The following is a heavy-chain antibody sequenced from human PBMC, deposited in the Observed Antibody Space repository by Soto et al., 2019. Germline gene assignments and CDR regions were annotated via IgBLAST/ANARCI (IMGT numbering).Heavy chain of an antibody. J-gene: IGHJ4*02. CDR3: SRVDPGETSPFDH. V-gene: IGHV1-46*03. CDR2: INPFDGSR. D-gene: IGHD2-2*03. Sequence: ASVKVSCNASGYLFTSYYIHWVRQAPGQGLEWMGWINPFDGSRMFAQSFQGRVTMTRDTSTSTVYMEVSSLRSEDTAVYYCSRVDPGETSPFDHWGQGTLVTVSS. CDR1: GYLFTSYY.